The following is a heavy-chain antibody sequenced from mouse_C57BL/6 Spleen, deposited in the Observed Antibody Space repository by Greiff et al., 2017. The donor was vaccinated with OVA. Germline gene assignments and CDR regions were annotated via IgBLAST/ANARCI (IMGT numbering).Heavy chain of an antibody. D-gene: IGHD1-1*01. J-gene: IGHJ2*01. Sequence: QVQLKESGAELAKPGASVKLSCTASGYNFNSYWMHWVKQRPGQGLEWIGYINPSSGNTKYNQKFKDKATMTADKSSSTAYMQLSSLTYEDSAVYYCARLHSPTEFDYWGQGTTLTVSS. CDR1: GYNFNSYW. CDR3: ARLHSPTEFDY. V-gene: IGHV1-7*01. CDR2: INPSSGNT.